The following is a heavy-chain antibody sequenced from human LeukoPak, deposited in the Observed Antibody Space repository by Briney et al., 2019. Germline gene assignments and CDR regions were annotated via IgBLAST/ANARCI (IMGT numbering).Heavy chain of an antibody. Sequence: GGSLRLPCAASGFTFSSYWMTWVRQAPGKGLECVANINQDGSQKYFVDSVKGRFTISRDNAKKLMYLQMNSLRAEDTAVYYCATTVTIVNVFDFWGQGTMVTVSS. CDR1: GFTFSSYW. CDR3: ATTVTIVNVFDF. V-gene: IGHV3-7*01. CDR2: INQDGSQK. D-gene: IGHD4-17*01. J-gene: IGHJ3*01.